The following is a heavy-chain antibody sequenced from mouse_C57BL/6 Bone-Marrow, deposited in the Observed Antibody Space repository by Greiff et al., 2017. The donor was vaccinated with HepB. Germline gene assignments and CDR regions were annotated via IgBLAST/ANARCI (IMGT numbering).Heavy chain of an antibody. V-gene: IGHV6-6*01. CDR1: GFTFSDAW. J-gene: IGHJ4*01. D-gene: IGHD2-3*01. CDR2: IRNKANNHAT. Sequence: EVKVEESGGGLVQPGGSMKLSCAASGFTFSDAWMDWVRQSPEKGLEWVAEIRNKANNHATYYAESVKGRFTIARDDSKSSVYLQMNSLRAEDTGIDYWTRSDGARAMDYWGQGTSVTVSS. CDR3: TRSDGARAMDY.